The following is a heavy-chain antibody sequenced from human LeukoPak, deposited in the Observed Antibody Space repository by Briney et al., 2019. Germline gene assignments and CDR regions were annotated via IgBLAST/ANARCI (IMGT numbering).Heavy chain of an antibody. D-gene: IGHD6-13*01. CDR3: ARERAASGSGDAFDI. CDR2: ISGSGGST. CDR1: GFTFSSYA. J-gene: IGHJ3*02. V-gene: IGHV3-23*01. Sequence: GGSLRLSCAASGFTFSSYAMSWVRQAPGKGLQWVSAISGSGGSTYYADSVKGRFTISRDNSKNTLYLQMNSLRAEDTAVYYCARERAASGSGDAFDIWGQGTMVTVSS.